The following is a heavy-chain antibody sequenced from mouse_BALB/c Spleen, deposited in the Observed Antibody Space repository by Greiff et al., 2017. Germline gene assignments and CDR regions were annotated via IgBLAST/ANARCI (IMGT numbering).Heavy chain of an antibody. Sequence: EVKLMESGPELVKPGASVKISCKASGYTFTDYNMHWVKQSHGKSLEWIGYIYPYNGGTGYNQKFKSKATLTVDNSSSTAYMELRSLTSEDSAVYYCASPLGFAYWGQGTLVTVSA. J-gene: IGHJ3*01. CDR2: IYPYNGGT. V-gene: IGHV1S29*02. CDR3: ASPLGFAY. CDR1: GYTFTDYN.